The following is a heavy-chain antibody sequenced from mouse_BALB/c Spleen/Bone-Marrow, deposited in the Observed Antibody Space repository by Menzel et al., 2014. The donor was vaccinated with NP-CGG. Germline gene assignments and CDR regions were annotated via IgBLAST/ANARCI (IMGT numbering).Heavy chain of an antibody. V-gene: IGHV1S81*02. Sequence: VQLQQSGAELVRPGASVKLSCKASGYTFTIYYMFWVKQRPGQGLEWIGEINPSNGGTNFNEKFKSKATLTVDKSSSTAYMQLSSLTSEDSAVYYCTRNGPDSSGYPAWFPHSGQGTLVPVTA. CDR2: INPSNGGT. D-gene: IGHD3-2*02. CDR1: GYTFTIYY. J-gene: IGHJ3*01. CDR3: TRNGPDSSGYPAWFPH.